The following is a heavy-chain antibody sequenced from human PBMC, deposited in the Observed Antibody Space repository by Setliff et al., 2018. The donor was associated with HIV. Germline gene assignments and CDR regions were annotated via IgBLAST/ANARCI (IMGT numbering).Heavy chain of an antibody. CDR1: GFNFKTYG. D-gene: IGHD3-10*01. V-gene: IGHV3-48*04. J-gene: IGHJ6*02. Sequence: GGSRLSCAASGFNFKTYGMTWVRQAPGKGLDWVAHIGSSNHGIHYTASVKGRFTISRDNAKNSMDLQMNSLRAEDTAIYYCARKLRPGHGVDVWGQGTTVTVSS. CDR2: IGSSNHGI. CDR3: ARKLRPGHGVDV.